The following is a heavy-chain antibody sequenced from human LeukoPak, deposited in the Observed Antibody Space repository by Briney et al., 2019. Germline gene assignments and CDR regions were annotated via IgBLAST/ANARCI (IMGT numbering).Heavy chain of an antibody. D-gene: IGHD6-6*01. J-gene: IGHJ4*02. V-gene: IGHV4-38-2*01. CDR2: IYHSGST. CDR1: GYSISRGYY. Sequence: PSETLSLTCAVSGYSISRGYYWGCVRQPPGKVLEWIGRIYHSGSTYYNPSLKSRVTISVDTSKTQFSLKLSSVTAADTASYSCARGGPFPSGSSSREYYLHHRVQGTLVTVSS. CDR3: ARGGPFPSGSSSREYYLHH.